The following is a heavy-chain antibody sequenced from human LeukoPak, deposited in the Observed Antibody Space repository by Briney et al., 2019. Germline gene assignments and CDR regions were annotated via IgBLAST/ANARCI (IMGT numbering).Heavy chain of an antibody. Sequence: GGSLRLSCAASGFTFSSYAMSWVCQAPGKGLEWVSAISGSGGSTYYADSVKGRFTISRDNSKNTLYLQMNSLRAEDTAVYYCAKDQAPYYDFWSGYYPFDYWGQGTLVTVSS. V-gene: IGHV3-23*01. CDR3: AKDQAPYYDFWSGYYPFDY. D-gene: IGHD3-3*01. CDR1: GFTFSSYA. CDR2: ISGSGGST. J-gene: IGHJ4*02.